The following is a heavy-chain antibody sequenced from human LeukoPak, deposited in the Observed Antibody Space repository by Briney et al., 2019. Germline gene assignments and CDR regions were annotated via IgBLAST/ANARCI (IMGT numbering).Heavy chain of an antibody. J-gene: IGHJ4*02. V-gene: IGHV1-18*01. CDR2: ISAYNGNT. D-gene: IGHD3-9*01. Sequence: GASVKVSCKAFGYTFTSYGISWVRQAPGQGLEWMGWISAYNGNTNYAQKLQGRVTMTTDTSTSTAYMELRSLRSDDTAVYYCARDPMPPREYFDWLLFPDYFDYWGQGTLVTVSS. CDR3: ARDPMPPREYFDWLLFPDYFDY. CDR1: GYTFTSYG.